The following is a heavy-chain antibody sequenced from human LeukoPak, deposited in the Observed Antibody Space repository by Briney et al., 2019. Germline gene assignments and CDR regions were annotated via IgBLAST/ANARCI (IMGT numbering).Heavy chain of an antibody. Sequence: SVKVSCKASGGTFSSYSISWVRQAPGQGLEWMGRIIPILGIANYAQKFQGRVTITADKSTSTAYMELSSLRSEDTAVYYCAREKTVDHFDYWGQGTLVTVSS. CDR2: IIPILGIA. CDR3: AREKTVDHFDY. CDR1: GGTFSSYS. V-gene: IGHV1-69*04. D-gene: IGHD4-23*01. J-gene: IGHJ4*02.